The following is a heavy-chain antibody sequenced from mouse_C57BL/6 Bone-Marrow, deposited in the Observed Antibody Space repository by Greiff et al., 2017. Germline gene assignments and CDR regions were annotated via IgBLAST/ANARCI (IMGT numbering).Heavy chain of an antibody. J-gene: IGHJ3*01. CDR3: ARRGDDYAWFAY. V-gene: IGHV1-80*01. CDR1: GYAFSSYW. Sequence: LQESGASVKISCIASGYAFSSYWMNWVKQRPGKGLEWIGQIYPGDGDTNYNGKFKGKATLTADKSSSTAYMQLSSLTSEDSAVYFCARRGDDYAWFAYWGQGTLVTVSA. CDR2: IYPGDGDT. D-gene: IGHD2-4*01.